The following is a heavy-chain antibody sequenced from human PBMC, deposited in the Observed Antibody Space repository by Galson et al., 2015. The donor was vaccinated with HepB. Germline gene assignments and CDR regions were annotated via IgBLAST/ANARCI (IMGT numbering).Heavy chain of an antibody. D-gene: IGHD2-15*01. V-gene: IGHV2-70*11. CDR2: IDWDDDK. Sequence: PALVKPTQTLTLTCTFSGFSLSTSGMCVSWIRQPPGKALEWLARIDWDDDKYYSTSLKTRLTISKDTSKNQVVLTMTNMDPVDTATYYCARHKLGYCRGWFDPWGQGTLVTVSS. J-gene: IGHJ5*02. CDR1: GFSLSTSGMC. CDR3: ARHKLGYCRGWFDP.